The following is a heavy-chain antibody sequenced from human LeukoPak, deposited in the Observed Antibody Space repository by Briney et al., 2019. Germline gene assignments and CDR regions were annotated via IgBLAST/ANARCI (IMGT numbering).Heavy chain of an antibody. Sequence: GGSLRLSCAISGFSVTDNYMSWVRQAPGKGLEWVSVIETGGSTYYADSVKGRFTISKDNSKDTLSLQLNNLRVDDTAVYYCVRDRGDGFPDYCGQGTLVTVSS. V-gene: IGHV3-53*01. J-gene: IGHJ4*02. D-gene: IGHD5-24*01. CDR2: IETGGST. CDR1: GFSVTDNY. CDR3: VRDRGDGFPDY.